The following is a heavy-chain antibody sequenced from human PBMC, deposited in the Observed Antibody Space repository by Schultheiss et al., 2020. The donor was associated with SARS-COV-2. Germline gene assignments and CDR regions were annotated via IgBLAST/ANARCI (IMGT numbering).Heavy chain of an antibody. D-gene: IGHD3-22*01. CDR3: ARDPDYYDSSGSFDY. CDR1: GYTFTGYY. Sequence: ASVKVSCKASGYTFTGYYMHWVRQAPGQGLEWMGWMNPNSGNTGYAQKLQGRVTMTTDTSTSTAYMELRSLRSDDTAVYYCARDPDYYDSSGSFDYWGQGTLVTVAS. CDR2: MNPNSGNT. J-gene: IGHJ4*02. V-gene: IGHV1-18*04.